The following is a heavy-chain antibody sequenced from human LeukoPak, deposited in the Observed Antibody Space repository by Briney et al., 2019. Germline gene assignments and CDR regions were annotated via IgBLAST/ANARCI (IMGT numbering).Heavy chain of an antibody. CDR1: GFTFSSYA. D-gene: IGHD7-27*01. J-gene: IGHJ3*02. CDR3: ARVGNWGFAAGAFDI. CDR2: ISYDGSNK. V-gene: IGHV3-30-3*01. Sequence: PGGSLXLSCAASGFTFSSYAMHWVRQAPGKGLEWVAVISYDGSNKYYADSVKGRFTISRDNAKNSLYLQMNSLRAEDTAVYYCARVGNWGFAAGAFDIWGQGTMVTVSS.